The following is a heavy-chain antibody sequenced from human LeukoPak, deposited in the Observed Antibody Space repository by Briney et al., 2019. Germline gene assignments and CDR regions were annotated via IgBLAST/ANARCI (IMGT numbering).Heavy chain of an antibody. CDR1: GFTFSSYG. Sequence: GGSLRLSCAASGFTFSSYGMYWVRQAPGKGLEWVAFIRYDGTNKYYADSVRGRFTISRDNSKNTLYLQMNSLRAEDTAVYYCAKGSGYNFDHWGQGTLVTVSS. J-gene: IGHJ4*02. CDR2: IRYDGTNK. D-gene: IGHD5-12*01. V-gene: IGHV3-30*02. CDR3: AKGSGYNFDH.